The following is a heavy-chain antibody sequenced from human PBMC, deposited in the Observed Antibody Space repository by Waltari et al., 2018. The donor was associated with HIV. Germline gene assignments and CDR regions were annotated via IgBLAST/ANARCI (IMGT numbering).Heavy chain of an antibody. J-gene: IGHJ6*02. CDR1: GFGFRISG. V-gene: IGHV3-30*02. Sequence: QGQLVESGGGVVQPGGSLRLPCAASGFGFRISGMHWSRQAPGKGLEWVTFIRYDGNTKYYADSVKGRFTISRDNSKNTLYLQMSSLRAEDTAVYYCAKELRSGYSYYYYGMDVWGQGTTVTVSS. CDR3: AKELRSGYSYYYYGMDV. D-gene: IGHD2-15*01. CDR2: IRYDGNTK.